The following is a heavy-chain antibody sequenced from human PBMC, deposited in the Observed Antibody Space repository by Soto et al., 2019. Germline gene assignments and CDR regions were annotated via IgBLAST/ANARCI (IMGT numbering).Heavy chain of an antibody. CDR2: IIPIFGTA. J-gene: IGHJ3*02. V-gene: IGHV1-69*13. Sequence: LVKVSCKASGGTFSSYAISWVRQAPGQGVEWKGGIIPIFGTANYAQKYQGRITITEDESTGTAYMELSSLRSEDTAVYYCVRDLSVIYYDSSGLDAFDIWGQGTMVTVSS. D-gene: IGHD3-22*01. CDR1: GGTFSSYA. CDR3: VRDLSVIYYDSSGLDAFDI.